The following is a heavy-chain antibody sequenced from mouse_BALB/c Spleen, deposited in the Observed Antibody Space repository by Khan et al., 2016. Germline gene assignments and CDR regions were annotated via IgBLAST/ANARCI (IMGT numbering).Heavy chain of an antibody. Sequence: QIQLVQSGPELKKPGETVKISCKASGYTFTNYGMNWVKQAPGKGLKWMGWINTNTGEPTYAEEFKGRFAFSLETSARTAYFQINNLKNEDTATYLWAEDYYGSNWFAYWGQGTLVTVSA. CDR1: GYTFTNYG. J-gene: IGHJ3*01. CDR2: INTNTGEP. CDR3: AEDYYGSNWFAY. D-gene: IGHD1-1*01. V-gene: IGHV9-3*02.